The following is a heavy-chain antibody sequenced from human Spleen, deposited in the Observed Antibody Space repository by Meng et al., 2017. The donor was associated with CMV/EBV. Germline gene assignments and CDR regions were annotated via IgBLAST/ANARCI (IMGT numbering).Heavy chain of an antibody. J-gene: IGHJ4*02. CDR3: ARYCSSTSCQKYYFDY. D-gene: IGHD2-2*01. CDR2: INHGGST. Sequence: SETLSLTCAVYGGSFRGYYWSWIRQPPGKGLEWIGEINHGGSTNYNPSLESRVTISVDTTKNQFSLKLSSVTAADTAVYYCARYCSSTSCQKYYFDYWGQGTLVTVSS. V-gene: IGHV4-34*01. CDR1: GGSFRGYY.